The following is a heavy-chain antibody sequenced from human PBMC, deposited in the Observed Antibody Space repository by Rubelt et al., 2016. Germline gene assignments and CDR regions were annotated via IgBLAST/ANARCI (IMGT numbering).Heavy chain of an antibody. D-gene: IGHD6-13*01. CDR1: GYTFTSYG. CDR3: ATTGRSWD. Sequence: QVQLVQSGAEVKKPGASVKVSCKASGYTFTSYGISWVRQAPGQGLEWMGWINAGNGNTKYSQKFQGRVTMTEDTSTDTAYRELSSLRSEDTAVYYCATTGRSWDWGQGTLVTVSS. CDR2: INAGNGNT. J-gene: IGHJ4*02. V-gene: IGHV1-18*01.